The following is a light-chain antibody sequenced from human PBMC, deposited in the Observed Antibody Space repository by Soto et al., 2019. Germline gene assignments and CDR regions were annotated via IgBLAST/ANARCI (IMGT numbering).Light chain of an antibody. CDR1: SSNIGAGYD. V-gene: IGLV1-40*01. Sequence: QSVLTQPPSVSGAPGQRVTLSCTGSSSNIGAGYDVHWYQQLPGTAPKLLIYANSNRPSGVPDRFSGSKSGTSASLAITGLQADDEADYYGQSYDSRLSGYVFGTGTKVTVL. CDR2: ANS. J-gene: IGLJ1*01. CDR3: QSYDSRLSGYV.